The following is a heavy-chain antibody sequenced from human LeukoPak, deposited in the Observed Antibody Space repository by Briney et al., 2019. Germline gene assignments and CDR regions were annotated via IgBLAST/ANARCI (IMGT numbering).Heavy chain of an antibody. D-gene: IGHD4-23*01. CDR1: GYSFITYW. J-gene: IGHJ4*02. CDR2: IYPGDSDT. Sequence: PGESLQISSKGSGYSFITYWIGWVRPMPGKGLEWMGIIYPGDSDTRYSTSFQGQVTMSPDKSISTAYSQWSSLKASDTAMYYCARLNSSVFDHWGQGTLVTVSS. V-gene: IGHV5-51*01. CDR3: ARLNSSVFDH.